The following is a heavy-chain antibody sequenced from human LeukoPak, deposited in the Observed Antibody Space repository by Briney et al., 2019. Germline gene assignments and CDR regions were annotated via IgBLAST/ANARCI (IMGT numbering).Heavy chain of an antibody. CDR2: IHYSGSP. CDR1: GGSISSSSYY. Sequence: SETLSLTCTVSGGSISSSSYYWGWIRQPPGKGLEWIGSIHYSGSPNYNPSLKSRVTISVDTSKNQFSLKLSSVTAADTAVYYCARGGGSGWYVDYWGQGTLVTVSS. J-gene: IGHJ4*02. CDR3: ARGGGSGWYVDY. V-gene: IGHV4-39*07. D-gene: IGHD6-19*01.